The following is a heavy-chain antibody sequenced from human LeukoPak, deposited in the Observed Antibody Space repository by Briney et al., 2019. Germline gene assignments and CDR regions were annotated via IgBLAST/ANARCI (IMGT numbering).Heavy chain of an antibody. Sequence: SETLSLTCSVSGYSFTSGHYWGWIRQPPGKGLEWIANIYHTGSAHYNPSLKSRVTISVDTSKNQFSLKPSSVTAADTAVYYCARYCTSTTCILRGFDYWGQGTLVTVSS. D-gene: IGHD2-2*01. CDR3: ARYCTSTTCILRGFDY. J-gene: IGHJ4*02. CDR2: IYHTGSA. V-gene: IGHV4-38-2*01. CDR1: GYSFTSGHY.